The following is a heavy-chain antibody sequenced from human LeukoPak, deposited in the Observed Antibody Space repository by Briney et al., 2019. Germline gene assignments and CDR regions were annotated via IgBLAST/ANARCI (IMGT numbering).Heavy chain of an antibody. D-gene: IGHD6-19*01. CDR1: GGSISSYY. CDR2: ISYSGGT. Sequence: SETLSLTCTVSGGSISSYYWSWIRQPPGKGLEWIGYISYSGGTNYNPSLKSRVTISVDTSKSQFSLKLSSVAAADTAVYYCARSAVAGGADYWGQGTLVTVSS. J-gene: IGHJ4*02. V-gene: IGHV4-59*01. CDR3: ARSAVAGGADY.